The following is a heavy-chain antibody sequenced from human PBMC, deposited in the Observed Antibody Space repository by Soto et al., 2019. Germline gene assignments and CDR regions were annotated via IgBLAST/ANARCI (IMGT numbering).Heavy chain of an antibody. CDR3: AKDSNYYGSGSADY. Sequence: QVQLVESGGGEVQPGGSLRLTCAASGFDLNDFGMHWIRQAPGKGLEWVAVISYDDSYIYYVDSVKGRFTISRDNFKNTLYLQMNSLRAEDSAVYYCAKDSNYYGSGSADYWGQGTLVRVSS. CDR2: ISYDDSYI. D-gene: IGHD3-10*01. CDR1: GFDLNDFG. V-gene: IGHV3-30*18. J-gene: IGHJ4*02.